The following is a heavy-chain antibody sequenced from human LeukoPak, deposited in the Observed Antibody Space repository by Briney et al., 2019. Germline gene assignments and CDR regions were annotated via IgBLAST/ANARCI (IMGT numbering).Heavy chain of an antibody. CDR3: ARVPSGYTSSSPYFDY. CDR1: GFTFSSYA. CDR2: ISGSGGST. Sequence: GGSLRLSCAASGFTFSSYAMTWVRQAPGKGLEWVSAISGSGGSTYNADSVKGRFTISRDNSKNTLYLQMNRLRAGDTAVYYCARVPSGYTSSSPYFDYWGQGTLVTVSS. J-gene: IGHJ4*02. V-gene: IGHV3-23*01. D-gene: IGHD6-6*01.